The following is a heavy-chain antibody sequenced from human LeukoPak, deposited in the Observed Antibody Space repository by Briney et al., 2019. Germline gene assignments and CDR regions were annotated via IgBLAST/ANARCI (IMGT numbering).Heavy chain of an antibody. CDR2: INPNSGDT. CDR1: GYTFTGNY. V-gene: IGHV1-2*02. J-gene: IGHJ4*02. D-gene: IGHD5-24*01. CDR3: ARDNSDGYNPIDY. Sequence: ASVKVSCKTSGYTFTGNYMNWVRQAPGQGLEWVGWINPNSGDTSYAPKFQGRVIMTRDTSISTAYMELSRLTSDDAAIYYCARDNSDGYNPIDYWGQGTLVTVSS.